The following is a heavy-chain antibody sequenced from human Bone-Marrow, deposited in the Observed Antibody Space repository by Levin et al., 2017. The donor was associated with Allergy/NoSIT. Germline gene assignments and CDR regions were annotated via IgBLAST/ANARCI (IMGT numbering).Heavy chain of an antibody. V-gene: IGHV1-69*01. CDR2: LIPVFGTP. CDR3: ARASVAETHFDF. D-gene: IGHD4-23*01. J-gene: IGHJ4*02. CDR1: GGTFSTYA. Sequence: KISCKASGGTFSTYAIYWLRQAPGQGLEWLGGLIPVFGTPDYAQKFQGRLTITADESTSTAYMGLSSLRSEDTAVYYCARASVAETHFDFWGQGTLVTVSS.